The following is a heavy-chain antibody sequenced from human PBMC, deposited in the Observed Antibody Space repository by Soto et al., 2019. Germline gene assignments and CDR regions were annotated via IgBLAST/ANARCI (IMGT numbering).Heavy chain of an antibody. D-gene: IGHD2-15*01. V-gene: IGHV3-30*03. Sequence: HVQLVESGGAVVQPGRSLRLSCAASGFTFSSYDMHWVRQAPGKGLEWVAVISYDGSNKYYADSVKGRFTISRDNSKNTLYVQMNSLRTEDTAVYYCATKIVAATSDYWGQGTLVTVSS. CDR2: ISYDGSNK. J-gene: IGHJ4*02. CDR1: GFTFSSYD. CDR3: ATKIVAATSDY.